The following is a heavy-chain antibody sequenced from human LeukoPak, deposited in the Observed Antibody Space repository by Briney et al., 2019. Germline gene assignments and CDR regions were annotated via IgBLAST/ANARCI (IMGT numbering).Heavy chain of an antibody. D-gene: IGHD1-26*01. CDR3: ARDKGGDYFDY. Sequence: GGSLRLSCAASGFTFSSNWMHWVRQAPGKGLVWVSRINSDGSIANYADSVKGRFTISRDNAKNTLYLQMNSLRAEDTAVYYCARDKGGDYFDYWGQGNLVTVSS. V-gene: IGHV3-74*01. CDR1: GFTFSSNW. CDR2: INSDGSIA. J-gene: IGHJ4*02.